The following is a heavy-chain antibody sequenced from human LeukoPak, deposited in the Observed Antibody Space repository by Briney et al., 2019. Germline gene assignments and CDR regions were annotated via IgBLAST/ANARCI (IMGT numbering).Heavy chain of an antibody. J-gene: IGHJ3*02. V-gene: IGHV1-2*02. CDR3: ARLRGYSGYEAFDI. CDR1: GYTFTGYY. D-gene: IGHD5-12*01. Sequence: ASVKVSCKASGYTFTGYYMHWVRQAPGQGLEWMGWINPNSGGTNYAQKFQGRVTMTRDTSISTAYMELSRLRSDDTAVYYCARLRGYSGYEAFDIWGQGTMVTVSS. CDR2: INPNSGGT.